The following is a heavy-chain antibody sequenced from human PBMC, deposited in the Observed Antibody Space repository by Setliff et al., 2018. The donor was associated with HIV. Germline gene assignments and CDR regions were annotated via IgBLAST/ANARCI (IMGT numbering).Heavy chain of an antibody. Sequence: SETLSLTCTVSNGSISSHYWSWIRQPPGKGLEWIGNMYYSGSTNYNPSLKSRVPISVDRSQNHFSLKLSSVTAADTAVYYCAREVDYYDSSRYLLLYYFDSWGQGTLVTVSS. CDR1: NGSISSHY. CDR2: MYYSGST. J-gene: IGHJ4*02. CDR3: AREVDYYDSSRYLLLYYFDS. V-gene: IGHV4-59*11. D-gene: IGHD3-22*01.